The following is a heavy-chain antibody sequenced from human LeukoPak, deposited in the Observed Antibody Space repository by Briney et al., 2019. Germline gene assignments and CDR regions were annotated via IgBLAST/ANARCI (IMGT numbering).Heavy chain of an antibody. Sequence: SETLSLTCAVYGGSFSGYYWSWIRQPPGKGLEWIGEINHSGSTNYNPSLKSRVTISVDTSKNQFSLKLSSVTAADTAVYYCARHFRGYCSSTSCPTTDYWGQGTLVTASS. D-gene: IGHD2-2*01. J-gene: IGHJ4*02. V-gene: IGHV4-34*01. CDR3: ARHFRGYCSSTSCPTTDY. CDR1: GGSFSGYY. CDR2: INHSGST.